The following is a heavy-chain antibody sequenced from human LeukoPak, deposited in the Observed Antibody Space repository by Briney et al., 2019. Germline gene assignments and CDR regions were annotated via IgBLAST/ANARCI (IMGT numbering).Heavy chain of an antibody. V-gene: IGHV1-2*02. D-gene: IGHD1-26*01. CDR1: GYTFTGYY. CDR3: ARDKGELLWSDAFDI. Sequence: ASVKVSCKASGYTFTGYYMHWVRQAPGQGLKWMGWINPNSGGTNYAQKFQGRVTMTRDTSISTAYMELSRLRSDDTAVYYCARDKGELLWSDAFDIWGQGTMVTVSS. J-gene: IGHJ3*02. CDR2: INPNSGGT.